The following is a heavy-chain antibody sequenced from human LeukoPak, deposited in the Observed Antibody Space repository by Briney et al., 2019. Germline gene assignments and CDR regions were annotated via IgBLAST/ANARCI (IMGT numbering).Heavy chain of an antibody. CDR1: GGSISSYY. J-gene: IGHJ6*02. Sequence: SETLSLTCTVSGGSISSYYWSWIRQPPGKGLEWIGYIYYSGSRNYIPSLTRRLPISVDPSTNQFSLKLSSVTAADTAVYYCARGTRRYCTNGVCPYYYYYGMDVWGQGTTVTVSS. V-gene: IGHV4-59*01. CDR3: ARGTRRYCTNGVCPYYYYYGMDV. D-gene: IGHD2-8*01. CDR2: IYYSGSR.